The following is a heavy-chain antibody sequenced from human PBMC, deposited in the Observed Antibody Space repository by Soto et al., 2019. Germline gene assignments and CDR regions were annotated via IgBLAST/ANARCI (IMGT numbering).Heavy chain of an antibody. CDR2: INPNSGGT. V-gene: IGHV1-2*02. D-gene: IGHD6-19*01. Sequence: ASMMVSCKASGYTFTGYYMHWVLQAPVQGLEWMGWINPNSGGTNYAQKFQGRVTMTRDTSISTAYMEQSRLRSDDTAVYYCRVSYSSGWPDPYFDYWGQGTLVTVSS. CDR1: GYTFTGYY. CDR3: RVSYSSGWPDPYFDY. J-gene: IGHJ4*02.